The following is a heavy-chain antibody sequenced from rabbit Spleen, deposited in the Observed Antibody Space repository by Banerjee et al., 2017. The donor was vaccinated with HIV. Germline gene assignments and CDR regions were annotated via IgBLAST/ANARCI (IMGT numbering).Heavy chain of an antibody. CDR3: ARDLTSVIGWNFNL. Sequence: QSLEESGGGLVKPGAYLTLTCKASGFSFNSGYDMCWVRQAPGKGLEWIACVYAGSSGSTYSATWAKGRFTISKTSSTTVTLQMTSLTAADTATYFCARDLTSVIGWNFNLWGPGTLVTVS. D-gene: IGHD1-1*01. J-gene: IGHJ4*01. CDR1: GFSFNSGYD. CDR2: VYAGSSGST. V-gene: IGHV1S40*01.